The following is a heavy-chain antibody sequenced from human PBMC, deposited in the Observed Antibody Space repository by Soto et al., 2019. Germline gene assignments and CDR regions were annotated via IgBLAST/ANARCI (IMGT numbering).Heavy chain of an antibody. J-gene: IGHJ6*02. D-gene: IGHD3-9*01. V-gene: IGHV4-39*01. Sequence: QLQLQESGPGLMKPSETLSLTCTVSGGSISSSSYYWGWIRQPPGKGLEWIGSIYYSGSTYYNPSLKSRVTISVDTSKNQFSLKLSSVTAADTAVYYCARRGLRYADYYGMDVWGQGTTVTVSS. CDR1: GGSISSSSYY. CDR3: ARRGLRYADYYGMDV. CDR2: IYYSGST.